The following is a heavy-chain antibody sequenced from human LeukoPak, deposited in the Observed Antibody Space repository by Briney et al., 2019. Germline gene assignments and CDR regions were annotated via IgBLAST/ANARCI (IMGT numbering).Heavy chain of an antibody. CDR1: GFTFSSYA. CDR3: AKETRVWSGIWNFDC. CDR2: IWFDGTNE. V-gene: IGHV3-33*06. D-gene: IGHD3-3*01. Sequence: GGSLRLSCAASGFTFSSYAMSWVRQAPGKGLEWVAVIWFDGTNEDYADSVKGRFTISRDNSKNTLYLQMNSLRAEDTAVYYCAKETRVWSGIWNFDCWGQGTLVTVSS. J-gene: IGHJ4*02.